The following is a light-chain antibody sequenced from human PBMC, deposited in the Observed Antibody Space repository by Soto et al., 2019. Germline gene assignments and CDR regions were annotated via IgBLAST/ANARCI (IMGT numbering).Light chain of an antibody. CDR2: GNS. CDR1: SSNIGAGYD. CDR3: QSYDSSSRGV. Sequence: QSVLTQPPSVSGAPGQRVTISCTGSSSNIGAGYDVHWYQQLPGTAPKLLIYGNSNRPSGVPDRFSGSKSGTSASLAITGLQAEDEADYYCQSYDSSSRGVFGGGTKLT. V-gene: IGLV1-40*01. J-gene: IGLJ2*01.